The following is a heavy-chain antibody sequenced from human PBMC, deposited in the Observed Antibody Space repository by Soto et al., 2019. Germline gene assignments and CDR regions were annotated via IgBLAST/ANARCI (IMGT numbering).Heavy chain of an antibody. D-gene: IGHD2-15*01. V-gene: IGHV3-66*01. CDR3: ARGVVLAFDI. CDR1: GFTVSSNY. Sequence: GGSLRLSCAASGFTVSSNYMSWVRQAPGKGLEWVSLIYSGGSTYYADSVKGRFTVSRDNSKNTLYLQMNNLRAEDTALYYCARGVVLAFDIWGQGTMVTVSS. J-gene: IGHJ3*02. CDR2: IYSGGST.